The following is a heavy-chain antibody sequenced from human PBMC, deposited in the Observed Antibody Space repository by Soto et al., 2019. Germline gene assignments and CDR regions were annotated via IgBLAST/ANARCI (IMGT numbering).Heavy chain of an antibody. CDR1: GFTFSSYS. D-gene: IGHD6-6*01. Sequence: EVQLVESGGGLVQLGGSLRLSCAASGFTFSSYSMNWVRQAPGKGLEWVSYISSSSTIYYADSVKGRFTISRDNAKNSLYLQMNSLRDEDTAVYYCARPEYSSSSYGMDVWGQGTTVTVSS. CDR3: ARPEYSSSSYGMDV. J-gene: IGHJ6*02. V-gene: IGHV3-48*02. CDR2: ISSSSTI.